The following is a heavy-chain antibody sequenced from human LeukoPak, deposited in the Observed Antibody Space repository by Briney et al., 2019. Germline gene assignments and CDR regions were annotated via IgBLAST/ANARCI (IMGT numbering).Heavy chain of an antibody. V-gene: IGHV4-34*01. Sequence: PSETLSLTCAVYGGSFSGYYWSWIRQPPGKGLEWIGEINHSGSTNYNPSLKSRVTISVDTSKNQFSLKLSSVTAADTAVYYCARKMITMIVVAPFDYWGQGTLVTVSS. D-gene: IGHD3-22*01. J-gene: IGHJ4*02. CDR1: GGSFSGYY. CDR3: ARKMITMIVVAPFDY. CDR2: INHSGST.